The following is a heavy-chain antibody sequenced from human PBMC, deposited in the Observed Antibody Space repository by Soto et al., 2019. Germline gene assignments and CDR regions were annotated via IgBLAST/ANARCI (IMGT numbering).Heavy chain of an antibody. Sequence: VQLLESGGGLVQPGGSLRLSCAASGFTFSSYGMHWVRQAPGKGLEWVAVIWYDGSNKYYADSVKGRFTISRDNSKNTLYLQMNSLRAEDTAVYYCARGGYCSGGSCYLHPDYFDYWGQGTLVTVSS. CDR2: IWYDGSNK. CDR3: ARGGYCSGGSCYLHPDYFDY. J-gene: IGHJ4*02. D-gene: IGHD2-15*01. V-gene: IGHV3-33*01. CDR1: GFTFSSYG.